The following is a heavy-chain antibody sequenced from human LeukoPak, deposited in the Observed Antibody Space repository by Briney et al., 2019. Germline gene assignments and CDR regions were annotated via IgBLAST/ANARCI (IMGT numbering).Heavy chain of an antibody. CDR1: GFTFSSYW. V-gene: IGHV3-74*01. CDR3: ARGGPFGDFDY. CDR2: IKADERST. J-gene: IGHJ4*02. Sequence: GRSLRLSCAASGFTFSSYWMHWVRQDPGKGLVWVSRIKADERSTSYADSVKGRFTISRDNAKNTLYLQMNSLRAEDTAVYYCARGGPFGDFDYWGQGTLVTVSS. D-gene: IGHD3-10*01.